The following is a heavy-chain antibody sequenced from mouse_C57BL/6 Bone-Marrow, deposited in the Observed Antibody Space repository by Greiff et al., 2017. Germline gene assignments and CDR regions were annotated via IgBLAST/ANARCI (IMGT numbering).Heavy chain of an antibody. CDR1: GFTFSDYG. Sequence: EVQLVESGGGLVKPGGSLKLSCAASGFTFSDYGMNWVRQAPEKGLEWVAYISSGSGNIYYADTVKGRVTLSRDNAKNTLFLQLTSLRSEDTAMYYCAILWDYWGQGTSVTVSS. CDR3: AILWDY. J-gene: IGHJ4*01. CDR2: ISSGSGNI. V-gene: IGHV5-17*01.